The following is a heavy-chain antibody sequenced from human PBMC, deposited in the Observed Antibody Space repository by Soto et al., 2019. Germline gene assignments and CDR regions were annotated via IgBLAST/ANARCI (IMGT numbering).Heavy chain of an antibody. V-gene: IGHV4-39*07. Sequence: SETLSLTCTVSGDSLTSSSYYWGWIRQPPGKGLEWIGEIYHDGSTYYNPSLKSRVTISVDKSKNQFSLKLSSVTAADTAVYYCARVSGSYYYGMDVWGQGTTVTAP. CDR3: ARVSGSYYYGMDV. J-gene: IGHJ6*02. D-gene: IGHD1-26*01. CDR2: IYHDGST. CDR1: GDSLTSSSYY.